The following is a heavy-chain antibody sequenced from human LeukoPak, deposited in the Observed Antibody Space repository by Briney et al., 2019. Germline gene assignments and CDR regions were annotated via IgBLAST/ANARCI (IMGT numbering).Heavy chain of an antibody. CDR3: ARGEYYYDSSGYSYFDY. V-gene: IGHV3-48*03. J-gene: IGHJ4*02. CDR2: ISSSGSTI. D-gene: IGHD3-22*01. Sequence: GGSLRLSCAASGFTLSSYEMNWVRQAPGKGLEWVSYISSSGSTIYYADSVKGRFTISRDNAKNSLYLQMNSLRAEDTAVYYCARGEYYYDSSGYSYFDYWGQGTLVTVSS. CDR1: GFTLSSYE.